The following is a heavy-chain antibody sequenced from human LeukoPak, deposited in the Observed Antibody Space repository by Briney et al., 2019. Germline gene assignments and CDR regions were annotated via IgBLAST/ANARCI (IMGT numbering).Heavy chain of an antibody. CDR3: ARDNGDYWFDY. J-gene: IGHJ4*02. V-gene: IGHV1-2*02. CDR1: GYTFTDYY. Sequence: ASVTVSCKASGYTFTDYYLHWVRQAPGHGLEWMGWINPKTGVTKYAQKFQGRVTMTRDTSISTAYMELTRLRSDDTAVYYCARDNGDYWFDYWGQGTLITVSS. CDR2: INPKTGVT. D-gene: IGHD4-17*01.